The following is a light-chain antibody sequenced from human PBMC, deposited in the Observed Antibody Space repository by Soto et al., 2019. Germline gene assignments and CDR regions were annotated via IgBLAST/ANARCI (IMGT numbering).Light chain of an antibody. J-gene: IGKJ1*01. CDR1: QSVSSSY. Sequence: EIVLTQSPGTLSLSPGERATLSCRASQSVSSSYLAWYQQKPGQAPRLLISGASSRATGISDRFSGSGSGTDFTLTISRLEPEDFAVYYCQQYGSSPRTFGQGTKVEIK. CDR3: QQYGSSPRT. CDR2: GAS. V-gene: IGKV3-20*01.